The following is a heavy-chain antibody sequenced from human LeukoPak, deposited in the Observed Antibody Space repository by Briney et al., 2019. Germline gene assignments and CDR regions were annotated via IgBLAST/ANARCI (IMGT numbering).Heavy chain of an antibody. J-gene: IGHJ4*02. V-gene: IGHV4-39*01. CDR3: ARPGDGYNLGY. CDR1: GGSISSSSYY. D-gene: IGHD5-24*01. CDR2: LYYSGNT. Sequence: SETLSLTCTVSGGSISSSSYYWGWIRQPPGKGLEWIGTLYYSGNTYYNPSLKSRVTISVDTSKNQFSLKLTSVTAADTAAYYCARPGDGYNLGYWGQGTLVTVSS.